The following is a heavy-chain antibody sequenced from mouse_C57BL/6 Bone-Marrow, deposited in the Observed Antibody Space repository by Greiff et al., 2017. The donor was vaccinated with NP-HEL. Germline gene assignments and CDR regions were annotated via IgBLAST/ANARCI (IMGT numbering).Heavy chain of an antibody. CDR1: GYTFTEYT. J-gene: IGHJ1*03. D-gene: IGHD1-1*01. CDR3: ARLQRKFITTVVATPYWYFDV. CDR2: FYPGSGSI. Sequence: QVQLKESGAELVKPGASVKLSCKASGYTFTEYTIHWVKQRSGQGLEWIGWFYPGSGSIKYNEKFKDKATLTADKSSSTVYMELSRLTSEDSAVYFGARLQRKFITTVVATPYWYFDVWGTGTTVTVSS. V-gene: IGHV1-62-2*01.